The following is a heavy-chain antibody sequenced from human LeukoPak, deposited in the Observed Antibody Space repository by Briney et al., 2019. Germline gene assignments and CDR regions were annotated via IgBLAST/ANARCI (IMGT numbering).Heavy chain of an antibody. Sequence: PSETLSLTCTVSGYSFSSGFFCDWIRQSPGKGLEWIGSFSHRGGSYHNPSLKSRVTISVDTSKNQFSLKLLSVTAADTAVYYCARAQDFSDSSGPNYLDFWGQGILVTVSS. CDR3: ARAQDFSDSSGPNYLDF. V-gene: IGHV4-38-2*02. J-gene: IGHJ4*02. CDR2: FSHRGGS. CDR1: GYSFSSGFF. D-gene: IGHD3-22*01.